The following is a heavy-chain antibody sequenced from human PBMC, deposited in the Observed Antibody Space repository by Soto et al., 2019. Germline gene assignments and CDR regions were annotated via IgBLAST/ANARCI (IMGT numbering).Heavy chain of an antibody. Sequence: PGGSLRLSCAASGFTFDDYAMHWVRQAPGKGLEWVSGISWNSGSIGYADSVKGRFTISRDNAKNSLYLQMNSLRAEDTALYYCAKGSVGATEFGLPDYWGQGTLVTVS. D-gene: IGHD1-26*01. J-gene: IGHJ4*02. CDR2: ISWNSGSI. CDR1: GFTFDDYA. V-gene: IGHV3-9*01. CDR3: AKGSVGATEFGLPDY.